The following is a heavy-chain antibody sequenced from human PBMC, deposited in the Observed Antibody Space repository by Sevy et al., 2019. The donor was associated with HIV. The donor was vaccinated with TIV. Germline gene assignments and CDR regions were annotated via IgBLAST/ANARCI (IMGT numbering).Heavy chain of an antibody. CDR1: GYTFTSYG. J-gene: IGHJ6*02. D-gene: IGHD2-2*01. V-gene: IGHV1-18*01. CDR2: ISAYNGNT. CDR3: AREGYCSSTSCPTAVYYYYGMDV. Sequence: ASVNVSCKASGYTFTSYGISWVRQAPGQGLEWMGWISAYNGNTNYAQKLQGRVTMTTDTSTSTAYMELRGLRSDDTAVYYCAREGYCSSTSCPTAVYYYYGMDVWGQGTTVTVSS.